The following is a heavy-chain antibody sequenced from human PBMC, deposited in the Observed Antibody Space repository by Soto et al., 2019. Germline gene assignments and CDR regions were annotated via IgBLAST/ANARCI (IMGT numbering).Heavy chain of an antibody. CDR2: ISSSSSYI. V-gene: IGHV3-21*01. CDR1: GFTFSSYS. D-gene: IGHD6-13*01. CDR3: ARDRLAAAGTDDAFDI. Sequence: GGSLRLSCAASGFTFSSYSMNWVRQAPGKGLEWVSSISSSSSYIYYADSVKGRFTISRDNAKNSLYLQMNSLRAEVTAVYYCARDRLAAAGTDDAFDIWGQGTMVTVSS. J-gene: IGHJ3*02.